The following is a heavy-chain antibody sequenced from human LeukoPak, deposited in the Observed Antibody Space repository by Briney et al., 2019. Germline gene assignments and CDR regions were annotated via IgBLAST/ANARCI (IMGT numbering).Heavy chain of an antibody. Sequence: PGGSLRLSCAASGFTFTSYALSWVRQAPGKGLEWVAIISYDGSNKYYADSVKGRFTISRDNSKNTLFLQMNSLRAEDTAVYYCARDREYYDILTGYKVSHYFDYWAREPWSPSPQ. CDR1: GFTFTSYA. D-gene: IGHD3-9*01. J-gene: IGHJ4*02. CDR3: ARDREYYDILTGYKVSHYFDY. CDR2: ISYDGSNK. V-gene: IGHV3-30*04.